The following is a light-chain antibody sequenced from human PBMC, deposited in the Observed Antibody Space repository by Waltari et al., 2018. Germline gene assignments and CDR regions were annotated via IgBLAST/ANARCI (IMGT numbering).Light chain of an antibody. CDR1: QPIFTY. CDR3: QQSYTVLGT. V-gene: IGKV1-39*01. Sequence: DIQMTQSPSFLSALVGDTVTFSCRSSQPIFTYLNWYQETPGKAPKPLIYKASTLHSGVPSRFSGSGSGTEFTLTISSLEPEDFADYFCQQSYTVLGTFGRGTKLEI. J-gene: IGKJ2*01. CDR2: KAS.